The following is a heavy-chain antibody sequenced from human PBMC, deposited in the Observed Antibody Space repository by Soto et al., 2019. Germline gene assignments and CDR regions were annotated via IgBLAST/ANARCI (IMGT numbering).Heavy chain of an antibody. Sequence: PSETLSLTCTVSGGSISSGGYYWSWIRQHPGKGLEWIGYIYYSGSTYYNPSLKSRVTISEDTSKNQFSLKLSSVTAADTAVYYCARDFSGWVMDGPYGMDVWGQGTTVTVSS. CDR3: ARDFSGWVMDGPYGMDV. V-gene: IGHV4-31*03. CDR2: IYYSGST. CDR1: GGSISSGGYY. D-gene: IGHD6-25*01. J-gene: IGHJ6*02.